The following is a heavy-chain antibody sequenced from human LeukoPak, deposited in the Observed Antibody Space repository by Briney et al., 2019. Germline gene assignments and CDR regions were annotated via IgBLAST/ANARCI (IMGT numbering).Heavy chain of an antibody. CDR2: IYYSGST. Sequence: SETLSLTCTVCGGSVSSGSYYWSWIRQPPGKVLEWIGYIYYSGSTNYNPSLKSRVTISVDTSKNQFSLKLSSVTAADTAVYYCARDRTGAFDIWGQGTMVTVSS. J-gene: IGHJ3*02. D-gene: IGHD1-1*01. CDR1: GGSVSSGSYY. V-gene: IGHV4-61*01. CDR3: ARDRTGAFDI.